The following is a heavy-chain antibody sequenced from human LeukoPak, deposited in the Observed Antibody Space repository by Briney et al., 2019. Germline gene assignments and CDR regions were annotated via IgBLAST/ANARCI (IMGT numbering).Heavy chain of an antibody. J-gene: IGHJ3*02. Sequence: SVTVSYKASGGTFSSYAISWVRQAPGQGLEWMGGIIPIFGTANYAQKFQGRVTITADESTSTAYMELSSLRSEDTAVYYCARGTRSSPDAFDIWGQGTMVTVSS. CDR2: IIPIFGTA. CDR3: ARGTRSSPDAFDI. CDR1: GGTFSSYA. V-gene: IGHV1-69*13. D-gene: IGHD2-15*01.